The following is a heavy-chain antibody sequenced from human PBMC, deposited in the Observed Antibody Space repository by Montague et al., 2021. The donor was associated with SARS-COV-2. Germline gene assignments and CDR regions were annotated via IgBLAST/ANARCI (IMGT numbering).Heavy chain of an antibody. V-gene: IGHV3-23*01. Sequence: SLRLSCAASGFIFTNYGMNWVRRAPGKGLESVAGISGFGGGTNYSDSVKGRFTISRATSNSTLFLQMDGLRAEDTAIYYCAKSFSGTRNWFDIWGQGTLVTVSS. CDR3: AKSFSGTRNWFDI. D-gene: IGHD1-14*01. J-gene: IGHJ5*02. CDR2: ISGFGGGT. CDR1: GFIFTNYG.